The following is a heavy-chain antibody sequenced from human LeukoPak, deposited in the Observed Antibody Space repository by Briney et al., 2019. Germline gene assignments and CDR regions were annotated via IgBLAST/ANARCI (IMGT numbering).Heavy chain of an antibody. D-gene: IGHD4-11*01. CDR1: GFTFSSYS. CDR3: AKDSHDYSNYGFDY. CDR2: ISSSSSYI. J-gene: IGHJ4*02. Sequence: GGSLRLSCAASGFTFSSYSMNWVRQAPGKGLEWVSSISSSSSYIYYADSVKGRFTISRDNSKNTLYLQMNSLRAEDTAVYYCAKDSHDYSNYGFDYWGQGTLVTVSS. V-gene: IGHV3-21*01.